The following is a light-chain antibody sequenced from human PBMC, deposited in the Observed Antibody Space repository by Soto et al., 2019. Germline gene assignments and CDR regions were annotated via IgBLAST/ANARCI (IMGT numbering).Light chain of an antibody. CDR3: QSWGSDIDSLV. CDR2: VNSDGTH. Sequence: QPVLTQSPSASASLGTSVKLTCTLTSGHSTYAIAWHQRQPVKGPRYLMKVNSDGTHTKGDGIPDRFSGSSSGAERYLIISRLQSDDEADYYCQSWGSDIDSLVFGGGTQLTVL. J-gene: IGLJ3*02. CDR1: SGHSTYA. V-gene: IGLV4-69*01.